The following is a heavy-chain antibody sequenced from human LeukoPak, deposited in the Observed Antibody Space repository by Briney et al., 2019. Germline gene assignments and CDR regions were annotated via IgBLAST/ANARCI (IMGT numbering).Heavy chain of an antibody. CDR2: ISYDGSNK. D-gene: IGHD6-13*01. Sequence: GGSLRLSCAASGFMFSSNWMSWVRQAPGKGLEWVAVISYDGSNKYYADSVKGRFTISRDNSKNTLYLQMNSLRAEDTAVYYCARDKENPYSSSYIDYWGQGTLVTVSS. CDR1: GFMFSSNW. CDR3: ARDKENPYSSSYIDY. V-gene: IGHV3-30-3*01. J-gene: IGHJ4*02.